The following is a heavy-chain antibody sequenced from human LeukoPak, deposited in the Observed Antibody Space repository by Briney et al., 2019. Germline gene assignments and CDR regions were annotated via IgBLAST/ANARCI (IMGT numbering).Heavy chain of an antibody. D-gene: IGHD2-15*01. Sequence: GGSLRLSCAASGFTVSSNCMSWVRQAPGKGLEWVSVIYSGGSTYYADSVKGRFTISRDNSKNTLYLQMNSLRAEDTAVYYCARGYPYCSGGSCYLDYWGQGTLVTVSS. J-gene: IGHJ4*02. CDR1: GFTVSSNC. CDR3: ARGYPYCSGGSCYLDY. V-gene: IGHV3-53*01. CDR2: IYSGGST.